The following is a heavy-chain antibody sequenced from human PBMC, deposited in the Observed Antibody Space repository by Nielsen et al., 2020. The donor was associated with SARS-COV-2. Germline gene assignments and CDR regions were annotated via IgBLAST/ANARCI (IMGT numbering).Heavy chain of an antibody. CDR2: IYYSGST. Sequence: WIRQPPGKGLEWIGSIYYSGSTYYNPSLKSRVTISVDTSKNQFSLKLSSVTAADTAVYYCARHYHSSGWYVRHYYYYMDDWGKGTTVTVSS. CDR3: ARHYHSSGWYVRHYYYYMDD. V-gene: IGHV4-39*01. D-gene: IGHD6-19*01. J-gene: IGHJ6*03.